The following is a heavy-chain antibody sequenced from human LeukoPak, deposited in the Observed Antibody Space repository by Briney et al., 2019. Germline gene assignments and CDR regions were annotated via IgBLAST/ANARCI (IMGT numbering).Heavy chain of an antibody. CDR1: GGTFSSYA. CDR2: IIPIFGTA. V-gene: IGHV1-69*13. J-gene: IGHJ4*02. Sequence: SVKVSCKASGGTFSSYAISWVRQAPGQGLEWMGGIIPIFGTANYAQKFQGRVTITADESTSTAYMELSSLRSEDTAVYYCASSYPHYGGHIDYWGQGTLVTVSS. CDR3: ASSYPHYGGHIDY. D-gene: IGHD4-23*01.